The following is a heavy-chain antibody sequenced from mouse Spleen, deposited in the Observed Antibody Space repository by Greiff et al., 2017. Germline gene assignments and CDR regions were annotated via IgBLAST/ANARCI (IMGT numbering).Heavy chain of an antibody. J-gene: IGHJ4*01. V-gene: IGHV1-53*01. CDR1: GYTFTSYW. CDR2: INPSNGGT. D-gene: IGHD1-1*01. Sequence: VQLQQSGTELVKPGASVKLSCKASGYTFTSYWMHWVKQRPGQGLEWIGNINPSNGGTNYNEKFKSKATLTVDKSSSTAYMQLSSLTSEDSAVYYCARGGHYYGSSPHYYAMDYWGQGTSVTVSS. CDR3: ARGGHYYGSSPHYYAMDY.